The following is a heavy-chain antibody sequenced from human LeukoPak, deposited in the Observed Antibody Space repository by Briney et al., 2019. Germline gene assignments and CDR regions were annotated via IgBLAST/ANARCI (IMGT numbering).Heavy chain of an antibody. CDR2: ISSSGSTI. CDR1: GFTFSSYE. J-gene: IGHJ5*02. CDR3: ARRTIWFGEFDYSSGSYGWYDP. Sequence: GGSLRLSCAASGFTFSSYEMNWVRQAPGKGLEWVSYISSSGSTIYYADSVKGRFTISRDNAKNSLYLQLNSLRAEDTAVYYCARRTIWFGEFDYSSGSYGWYDPWGQGTLVTVSS. V-gene: IGHV3-48*03. D-gene: IGHD3-10*01.